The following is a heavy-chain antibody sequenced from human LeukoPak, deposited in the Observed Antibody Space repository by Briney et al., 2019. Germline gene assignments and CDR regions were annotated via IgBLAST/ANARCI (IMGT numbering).Heavy chain of an antibody. Sequence: PGGSLRLSCAASGFTVSSNYMSWVRQAPGKGLEWVSVIYSGGSTYYADSVKGRFTTSRDNSKHTLYLQMNSLRAEDTAVYYCARGVVATISNWFDPWGQGTLVTVSS. CDR1: GFTVSSNY. J-gene: IGHJ5*02. V-gene: IGHV3-66*01. CDR2: IYSGGST. D-gene: IGHD5-12*01. CDR3: ARGVVATISNWFDP.